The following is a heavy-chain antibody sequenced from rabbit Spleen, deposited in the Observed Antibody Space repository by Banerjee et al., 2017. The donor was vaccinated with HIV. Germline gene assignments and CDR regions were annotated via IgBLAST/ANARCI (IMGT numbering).Heavy chain of an antibody. CDR1: GISLNDRDV. CDR2: INSVKSKS. V-gene: IGHV1S45*01. Sequence: EQLEESGGGLVKPEGSLTLTCKASGISLNDRDVMCWVRQAPGKGLEWIACINSVKSKSVDASAAKRLFIISRSSSTMATLQTTIPAAADTATYCGARYFVADFGCNYNLWGPGTLVTVS. J-gene: IGHJ4*01. CDR3: ARYFVADFGCNYNL. D-gene: IGHD5-1*01.